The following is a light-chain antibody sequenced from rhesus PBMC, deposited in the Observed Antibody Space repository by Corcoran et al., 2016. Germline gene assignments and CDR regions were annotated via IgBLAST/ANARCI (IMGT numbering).Light chain of an antibody. V-gene: IGKV1-32*02. Sequence: DIQMSQSPSSLSASVGDRVTITCRASQGISSYLNWYQQKPGKAPKLLIYYANSLASGVPSRFGGSGSGTELPLTLSSLQPEDCATYYCQQGNSNPYSFGQGTKVEIK. J-gene: IGKJ2*01. CDR3: QQGNSNPYS. CDR2: YAN. CDR1: QGISSY.